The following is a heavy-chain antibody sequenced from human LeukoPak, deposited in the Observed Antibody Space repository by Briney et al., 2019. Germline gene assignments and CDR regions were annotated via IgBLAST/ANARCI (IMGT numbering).Heavy chain of an antibody. J-gene: IGHJ6*02. CDR3: AKCVWLRFRVFYGMDV. CDR2: ISGSGGST. Sequence: PGGSLRLSCAASGFTFSSYAMSWVRQAPGKGLEWVSAISGSGGSTYYADSVKGRFTISRDNSKNTLYLQMNGLRAEDTAVYYCAKCVWLRFRVFYGMDVWGQGTTVTVSS. CDR1: GFTFSSYA. D-gene: IGHD5-12*01. V-gene: IGHV3-23*01.